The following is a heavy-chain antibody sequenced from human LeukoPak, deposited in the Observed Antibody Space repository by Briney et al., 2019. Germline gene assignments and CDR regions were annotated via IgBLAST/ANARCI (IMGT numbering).Heavy chain of an antibody. V-gene: IGHV4-34*01. CDR2: INHSGST. D-gene: IGHD4-23*01. J-gene: IGHJ4*02. CDR1: GGSFSGYY. CDR3: ARATTVVTLADHFDY. Sequence: PSETLSLTCAVYGGSFSGYYWSWIRQPPGKGLEWIGEINHSGSTNYNPSLKSRVTISVDTSKNQFSLKLSSVTAADTAVYYCARATTVVTLADHFDYWGQGTLVTVSS.